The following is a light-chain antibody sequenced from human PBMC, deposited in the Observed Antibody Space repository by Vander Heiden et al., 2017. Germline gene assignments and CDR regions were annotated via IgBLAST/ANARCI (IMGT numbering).Light chain of an antibody. CDR2: LGL. V-gene: IGKV2-28*01. J-gene: IGKJ3*01. CDR1: QSLLHSNGYNY. Sequence: DIVMTQSPLSLPVTPGEPASISCRSSQSLLHSNGYNYLDWYLQKPGQFQRFLCYLGLNRASGFLDRFIGGGSGTDLKLKSRRVEAEEFGVYYGMKALKIVFTFGPGTKVEIK. CDR3: MKALKIVFT.